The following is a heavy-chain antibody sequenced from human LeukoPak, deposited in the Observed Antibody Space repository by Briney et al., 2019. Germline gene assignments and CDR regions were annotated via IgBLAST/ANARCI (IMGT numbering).Heavy chain of an antibody. D-gene: IGHD1-26*01. CDR1: GYTFRDYY. Sequence: ASVKVSCKSSGYTFRDYYIYWVRQAPGQGLEWMGGINPNSGGTDYAQKFQGRVTMTRDTSISTAYMELSNLTSDDTAVYYCAREFRGSYVYWGQGTLVTVSS. CDR2: INPNSGGT. CDR3: AREFRGSYVY. V-gene: IGHV1-2*02. J-gene: IGHJ4*02.